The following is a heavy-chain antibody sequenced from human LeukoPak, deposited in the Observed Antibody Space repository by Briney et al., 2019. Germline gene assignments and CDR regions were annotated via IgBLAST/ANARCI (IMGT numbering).Heavy chain of an antibody. CDR1: GDSFTNYW. D-gene: IGHD4-23*01. V-gene: IGHV5-51*01. J-gene: IGHJ4*02. CDR2: IYPIDSDT. Sequence: GESLQISCKVSGDSFTNYWIGWVRQLPGKGLEWIGIIYPIDSDTRYSPSFQGQVTISVDKSISTAYLQWSSLKASDTAMYYCASRYGGNNSWYGRFWGQGTLVSVSS. CDR3: ASRYGGNNSWYGRF.